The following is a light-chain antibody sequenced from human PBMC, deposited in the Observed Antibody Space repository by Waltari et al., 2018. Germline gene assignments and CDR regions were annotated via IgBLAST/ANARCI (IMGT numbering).Light chain of an antibody. CDR3: QQYYSTPRT. CDR2: WAS. V-gene: IGKV4-1*01. CDR1: QSVLYSSNNQNY. Sequence: DFVMTQSPDSLAVSLGERATINCKSSQSVLYSSNNQNYLAWDQQKPGLPPKLLVYWASTRASGVPDRFSGSGSGTDFTLTISSLQAEDVAVYYCQQYYSTPRTFGQGTKVEIK. J-gene: IGKJ1*01.